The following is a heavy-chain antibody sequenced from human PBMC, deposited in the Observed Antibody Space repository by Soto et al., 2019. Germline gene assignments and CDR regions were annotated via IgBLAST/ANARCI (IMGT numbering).Heavy chain of an antibody. J-gene: IGHJ6*02. Sequence: SGTLSLTCAVYGGSFSGYYWSWIRQPPGKGLEWIGEINHSGSTNYNPSLKSRVTISVDTSKNQFSLKLSSVTAADTAVYYCARDVEYYDILTGYRPIRYYYYYGMDVWGQGTTVTVSS. V-gene: IGHV4-34*01. D-gene: IGHD3-9*01. CDR3: ARDVEYYDILTGYRPIRYYYYYGMDV. CDR2: INHSGST. CDR1: GGSFSGYY.